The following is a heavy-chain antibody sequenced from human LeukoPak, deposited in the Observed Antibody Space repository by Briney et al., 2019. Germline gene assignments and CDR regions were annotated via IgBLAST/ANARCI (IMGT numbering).Heavy chain of an antibody. J-gene: IGHJ4*02. V-gene: IGHV4-59*08. D-gene: IGHD6-19*01. Sequence: PSETLSLTCTVSGGSISSYYWSWIRQPPGKGLEWIGYIYYSGSTNYNPSLKSRVTISVDTSKNQFSLKLSSVTAADTAVYYCARLRRYSSGWYPVDYWGQGTLVTVSS. CDR3: ARLRRYSSGWYPVDY. CDR2: IYYSGST. CDR1: GGSISSYY.